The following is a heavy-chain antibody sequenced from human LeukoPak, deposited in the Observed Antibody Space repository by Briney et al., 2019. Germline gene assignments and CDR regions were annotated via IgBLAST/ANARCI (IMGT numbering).Heavy chain of an antibody. CDR2: ISSSSSYT. CDR1: GFTFSDYY. D-gene: IGHD6-13*01. V-gene: IGHV3-11*06. CDR3: ARDLRIAAAGTLEDY. J-gene: IGHJ4*02. Sequence: GGSLRLSCAASGFTFSDYYMSWIRQAPGKGLEWVSYISSSSSYTNYADSVKGRFTISRDNAKNSLYLQMNSLRAEDTAVYYCARDLRIAAAGTLEDYWGQGTLVTVSS.